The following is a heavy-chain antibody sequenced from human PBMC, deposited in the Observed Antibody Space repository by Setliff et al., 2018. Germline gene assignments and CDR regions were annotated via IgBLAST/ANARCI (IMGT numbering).Heavy chain of an antibody. CDR1: GDSISSSSYY. V-gene: IGHV4-39*07. D-gene: IGHD3-16*02. Sequence: KPSETLSLTCTVSGDSISSSSYYWGWIRQPPGKGLEWIGSIYYRGSTYYNPSLKSRVTISIDTSKNQFSLKLSSVTAADTAVYYCARDLYDYVWGTYRYHDAFDIWGQGTMVTVSS. CDR3: ARDLYDYVWGTYRYHDAFDI. J-gene: IGHJ3*02. CDR2: IYYRGST.